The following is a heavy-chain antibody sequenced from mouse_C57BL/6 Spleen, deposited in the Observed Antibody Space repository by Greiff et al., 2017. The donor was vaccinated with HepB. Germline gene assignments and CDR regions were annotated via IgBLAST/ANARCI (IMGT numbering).Heavy chain of an antibody. J-gene: IGHJ3*01. CDR3: TTQLGRGFAY. CDR2: IDPENGDT. Sequence: VQLQHSGAELVRPGASVKLSCTASGFNIKDDYMHWVKQRPEQGLEWIGWIDPENGDTEYASKFQGKATITADTSSNTAYLQLSSLTSEDTAVYYCTTQLGRGFAYWGQGTLVTVSA. V-gene: IGHV14-4*01. D-gene: IGHD4-1*02. CDR1: GFNIKDDY.